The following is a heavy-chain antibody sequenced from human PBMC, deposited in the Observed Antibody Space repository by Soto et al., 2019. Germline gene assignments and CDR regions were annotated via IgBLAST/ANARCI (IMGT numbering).Heavy chain of an antibody. Sequence: QVQLQESGPGLVKPSQTLSLTCTVSGGSISSGGYYWSWIRQHPGKGLEWIVYIYYSGSTYYNPSLQRRVTISVVPSKNQFSLELSSVTAADTAVYYCAGVTWKDYDYGDYAPDYWCQGPLVTVCS. V-gene: IGHV4-31*03. CDR3: AGVTWKDYDYGDYAPDY. CDR2: IYYSGST. D-gene: IGHD4-17*01. CDR1: GGSISSGGYY. J-gene: IGHJ4*02.